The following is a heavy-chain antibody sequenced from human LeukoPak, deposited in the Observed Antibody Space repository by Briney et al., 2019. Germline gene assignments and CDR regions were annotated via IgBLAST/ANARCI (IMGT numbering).Heavy chain of an antibody. J-gene: IGHJ3*02. CDR1: GFTFNSYE. V-gene: IGHV3-48*03. CDR2: ISSSGSII. Sequence: GGSLRLSCAASGFTFNSYEMNWVRQAPGKGLEWLSFISSSGSIIYYADSMKGRFTISRDNAKNSLYLQMNSLRAEDTAVYYCARDLGGDAYEIWGQGTMVIVSS. D-gene: IGHD1-26*01. CDR3: ARDLGGDAYEI.